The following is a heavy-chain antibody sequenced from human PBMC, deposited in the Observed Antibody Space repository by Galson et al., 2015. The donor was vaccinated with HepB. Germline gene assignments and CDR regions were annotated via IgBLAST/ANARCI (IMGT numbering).Heavy chain of an antibody. CDR2: IWYDGTNK. V-gene: IGHV3-33*08. CDR3: AREVREGASYYFDY. J-gene: IGHJ4*02. CDR1: GFTFSSYG. D-gene: IGHD3-10*01. Sequence: SLRLSCAASGFTFSSYGMHWVRQAPGKGLEWVAVIWYDGTNKYYADSVKGRFTISRDNSKNTLYLQMNSLRAEDTAVYYCAREVREGASYYFDYWGQGTLVTVSS.